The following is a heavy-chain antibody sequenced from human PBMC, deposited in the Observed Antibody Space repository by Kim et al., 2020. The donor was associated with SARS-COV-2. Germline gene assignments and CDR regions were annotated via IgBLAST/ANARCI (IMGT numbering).Heavy chain of an antibody. D-gene: IGHD3-9*01. CDR3: AKVGQNYYDILTGYSDYLDY. CDR2: ISGSGGST. Sequence: GGSLRLSCAASGFTFSSYAMSWVRQAPGKGLEWVSAISGSGGSTYYADYVKGRFTISRDNSKNTLYLQMNSLRAEDTAVYYCAKVGQNYYDILTGYSDYLDYWGQGTLVTVSS. CDR1: GFTFSSYA. V-gene: IGHV3-23*01. J-gene: IGHJ4*02.